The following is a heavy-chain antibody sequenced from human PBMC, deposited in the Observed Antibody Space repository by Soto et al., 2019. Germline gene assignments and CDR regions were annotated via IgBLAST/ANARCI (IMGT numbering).Heavy chain of an antibody. CDR2: IDPSDSYT. Sequence: GESLKISCKGSGYSFTSYWISWERQMPAKGLEWMGRIDPSDSYTNYSPSFQGHVTISADKSTSTAYLQWSSLKASDTARYYCSRLYCSGGRCYEGFEPWSQGTLVTVSS. CDR3: SRLYCSGGRCYEGFEP. CDR1: GYSFTSYW. J-gene: IGHJ5*02. V-gene: IGHV5-10-1*01. D-gene: IGHD2-15*01.